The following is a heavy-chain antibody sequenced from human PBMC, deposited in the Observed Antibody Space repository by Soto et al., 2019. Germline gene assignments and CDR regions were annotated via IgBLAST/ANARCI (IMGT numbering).Heavy chain of an antibody. D-gene: IGHD5-18*01. Sequence: ASVKVSCKASGYTFTSYYMHWVRQAPGQGLEWMGIINPSGGSTNYAQKFQGRVTITADKSTSTAYMELSSLRSEDTAVYYCASRDTAMVNEGFDYWGQGTLVTVS. CDR3: ASRDTAMVNEGFDY. J-gene: IGHJ4*02. CDR2: INPSGGST. V-gene: IGHV1-46*01. CDR1: GYTFTSYY.